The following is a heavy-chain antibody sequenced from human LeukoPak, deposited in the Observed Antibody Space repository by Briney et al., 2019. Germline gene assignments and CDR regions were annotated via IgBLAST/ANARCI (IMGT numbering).Heavy chain of an antibody. J-gene: IGHJ4*02. D-gene: IGHD3-10*01. CDR3: AGLYGSGSYYGY. CDR2: IYYSGST. Sequence: SETLSLTCAVYGGSFSGYYWSWIRQPPGKGLEWIGNIYYSGSTYYKPSLKSRVTISVDTSKNQFSLKLSSVTAADTAVYYCAGLYGSGSYYGYWGQGTLVTVSS. CDR1: GGSFSGYY. V-gene: IGHV4-34*01.